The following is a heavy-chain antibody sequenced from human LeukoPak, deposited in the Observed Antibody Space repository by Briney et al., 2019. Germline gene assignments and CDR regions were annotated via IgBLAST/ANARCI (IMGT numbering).Heavy chain of an antibody. CDR1: GFTFSSYG. Sequence: PGGSLRLSCAASGFTFSSYGMHWVRQAPGKGLEWVAFIRYDGSNKYYADSVKGRFTISRDNSKSTLYLEMNSLRAEDTAIYYCAKNPLASGTIYFDSWGQGTLLTVSS. CDR3: AKNPLASGTIYFDS. D-gene: IGHD1-1*01. J-gene: IGHJ4*02. V-gene: IGHV3-30*02. CDR2: IRYDGSNK.